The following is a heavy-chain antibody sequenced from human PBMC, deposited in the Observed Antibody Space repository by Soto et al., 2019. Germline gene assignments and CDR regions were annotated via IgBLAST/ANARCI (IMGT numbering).Heavy chain of an antibody. V-gene: IGHV4-4*07. Sequence: SETLSLTCTVSGGSISSDYWSWIRQPAGKGLEYIGRIYSSGMTDYNPSLQSRVTMSIDTSKNQFSLNLSSVTAADSAVYYCARTAQGSGWSNNYWGQGTLVT. CDR2: IYSSGMT. D-gene: IGHD6-19*01. CDR1: GGSISSDY. J-gene: IGHJ4*02. CDR3: ARTAQGSGWSNNY.